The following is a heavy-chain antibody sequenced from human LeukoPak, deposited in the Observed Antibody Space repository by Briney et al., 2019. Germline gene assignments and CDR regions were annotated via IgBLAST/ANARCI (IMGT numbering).Heavy chain of an antibody. D-gene: IGHD6-19*01. J-gene: IGHJ4*02. CDR3: AKRSSAWFFDY. V-gene: IGHV3-23*01. CDR2: IIGSGDST. Sequence: PGGSLRLSCAASGFTFSSYAMSWVRQAPGKGLEWVSVIIGSGDSTYYADSVEGRFTISRDNSKSTLYLQMNSLRAEDTAVYYCAKRSSAWFFDYWGQGTLVTVS. CDR1: GFTFSSYA.